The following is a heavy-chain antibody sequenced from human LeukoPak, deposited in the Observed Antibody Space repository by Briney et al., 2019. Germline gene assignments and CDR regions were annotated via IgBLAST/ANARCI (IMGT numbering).Heavy chain of an antibody. J-gene: IGHJ3*02. CDR1: GLTISNNW. D-gene: IGHD3-3*01. CDR2: IKLDGTEQ. V-gene: IGHV3-7*01. Sequence: GGSLRLSCADSGLTISNNWMSWVRQAPGKGLEWVANIKLDGTEQYYMDSVKGRFTISRDNGKNSLYLQMNSLRAEDTAVYYCASNSLTIFGVQRGAFDIWGQGTMVTVSS. CDR3: ASNSLTIFGVQRGAFDI.